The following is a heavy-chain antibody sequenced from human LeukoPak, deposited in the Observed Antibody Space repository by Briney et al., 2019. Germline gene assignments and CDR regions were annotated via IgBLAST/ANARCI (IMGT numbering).Heavy chain of an antibody. CDR2: ISGSGGST. J-gene: IGHJ4*02. D-gene: IGHD3-22*01. CDR1: GFTFSSYA. V-gene: IGHV3-23*01. CDR3: AKDPAMIVVVAGSY. Sequence: PGGSLRLSCAASGFTFSSYAMSWVRQAPGKGLEWVSAISGSGGSTYYADSVKGRFTISRDNSKNTLYLQMNSLRAEDTAVYYCAKDPAMIVVVAGSYWGQGTLVTVSS.